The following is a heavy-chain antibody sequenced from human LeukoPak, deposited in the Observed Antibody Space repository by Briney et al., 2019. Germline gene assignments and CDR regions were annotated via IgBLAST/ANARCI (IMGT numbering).Heavy chain of an antibody. CDR2: TYYSGST. CDR3: ARDRGDYCSGGSCYYDYYYYGMDV. D-gene: IGHD2-15*01. Sequence: SETLSLTCTVSGGSISSYYWSWIRQPPGKGLEWSGCTYYSGSTNYNPSLKSRVTISVDTSKNQFSLKLSSVTAADTAVYYCARDRGDYCSGGSCYYDYYYYGMDVWGQGTTVTVSS. V-gene: IGHV4-59*01. CDR1: GGSISSYY. J-gene: IGHJ6*02.